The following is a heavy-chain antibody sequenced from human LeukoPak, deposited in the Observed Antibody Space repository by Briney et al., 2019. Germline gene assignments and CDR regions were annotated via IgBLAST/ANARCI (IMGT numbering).Heavy chain of an antibody. CDR3: ARELLAGAAAGMGPFDY. CDR1: GYTFTSYG. D-gene: IGHD6-13*01. Sequence: ASVKVSCKASGYTFTSYGISWVRQAPGQGLEWMGGIIPIFGTANYAQKFQGRVTITADESTSTAYMELSSLRSEDTAVYYCARELLAGAAAGMGPFDYWGQGTLVTVSS. CDR2: IIPIFGTA. J-gene: IGHJ4*02. V-gene: IGHV1-69*13.